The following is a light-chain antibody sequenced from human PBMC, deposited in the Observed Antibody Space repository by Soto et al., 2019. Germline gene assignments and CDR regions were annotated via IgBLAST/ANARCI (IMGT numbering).Light chain of an antibody. J-gene: IGKJ1*01. V-gene: IGKV1-39*01. Sequence: DIQMTQSPSSLSASVGDRVTITCRASQSISSYLNWYQQKPGKAPKLRIYAASSLQSGVPSRFSGSGSGTAFTLTISRLQPEDFATYYCQLSYSTLLTFGQGTKVEIK. CDR3: QLSYSTLLT. CDR2: AAS. CDR1: QSISSY.